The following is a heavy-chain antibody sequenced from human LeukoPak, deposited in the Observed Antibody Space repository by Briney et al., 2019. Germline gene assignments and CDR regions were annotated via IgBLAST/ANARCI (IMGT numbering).Heavy chain of an antibody. V-gene: IGHV1-2*02. J-gene: IGHJ6*03. D-gene: IGHD3-3*01. CDR2: INPSSDVS. CDR3: ARERVSIFGVVHYYFMDV. Sequence: ASVKVSCKASGYTFTDYYLHWVRQAPGQGLEWMGWINPSSDVSNYAQKFRGRVTMTRDTSFSTAYMELSRLGSDDTAMYYCARERVSIFGVVHYYFMDVWGKGTTVTVSS. CDR1: GYTFTDYY.